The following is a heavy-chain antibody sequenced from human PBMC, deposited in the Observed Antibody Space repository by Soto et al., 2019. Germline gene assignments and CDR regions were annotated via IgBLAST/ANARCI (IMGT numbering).Heavy chain of an antibody. J-gene: IGHJ3*02. D-gene: IGHD3-3*01. CDR3: ARGLVEWGKPTVI. V-gene: IGHV3-74*01. CDR2: INGDGSST. Sequence: EVQLVESGGGLVQPGGSLRLSCAASGFTFSSHWMHWVRQAPGKGLVWVSRINGDGSSTTYADSVKGRFTISRDDAKSTLYLQMNSLRAEDTAVYYCARGLVEWGKPTVIWGQGTVVTVSS. CDR1: GFTFSSHW.